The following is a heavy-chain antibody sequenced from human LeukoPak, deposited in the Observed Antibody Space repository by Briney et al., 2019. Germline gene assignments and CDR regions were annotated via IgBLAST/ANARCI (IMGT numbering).Heavy chain of an antibody. V-gene: IGHV4-59*01. CDR1: GGSISSYY. J-gene: IGHJ4*02. CDR3: ARDIYDYVWGSYPL. Sequence: SETLSLTCTVSGGSISSYYWSWIRQPPGKGLGWIGYIYYSGSTNYNPSLKSRVTISVDTPKNQFSLKLSSVTAADTAVYYCARDIYDYVWGSYPLWGQGTLVTVSS. D-gene: IGHD3-16*02. CDR2: IYYSGST.